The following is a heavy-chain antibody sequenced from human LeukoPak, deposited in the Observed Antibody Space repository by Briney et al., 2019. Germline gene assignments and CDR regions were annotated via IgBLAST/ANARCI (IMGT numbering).Heavy chain of an antibody. V-gene: IGHV4-34*01. CDR1: GGSFSGYY. Sequence: SETLSLTCAVYGGSFSGYYWSWIRQPPGKGLEWIGEINHSGSTNYNPSLKSRVTISVDTSKNQFSLKLSSVTAADTAVYYCAAAASGSSADYWGQGTLVTVSS. J-gene: IGHJ4*02. D-gene: IGHD1-26*01. CDR3: AAAASGSSADY. CDR2: INHSGST.